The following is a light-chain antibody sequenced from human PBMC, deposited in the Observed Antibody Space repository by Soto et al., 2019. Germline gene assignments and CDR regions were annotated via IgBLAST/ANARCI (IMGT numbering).Light chain of an antibody. J-gene: IGLJ1*01. Sequence: SYELTQPPSESVAPGKTARITCGGNNIGSKSVHWYQQKPGQAPVLVIYYDSDRPSGIPERFSGSNSGNTATLTISRVEAGDEADYYCQVWDSSSDHPKNVFGTGTKLTVL. CDR2: YDS. CDR1: NIGSKS. CDR3: QVWDSSSDHPKNV. V-gene: IGLV3-21*04.